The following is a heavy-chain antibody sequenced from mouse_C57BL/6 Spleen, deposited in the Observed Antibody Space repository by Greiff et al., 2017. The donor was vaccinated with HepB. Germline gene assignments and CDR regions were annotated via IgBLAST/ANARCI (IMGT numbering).Heavy chain of an antibody. CDR1: GYTFTSYW. J-gene: IGHJ4*01. Sequence: QVQLQQPGAELVKPGASVKLSCKASGYTFTSYWMQWVKQRPGQGLEWIGEIDPSDSYTNYNQKFKGKATLTVDTSSSTAYMQLSSLTSEDSAVYYCATREDYYGSSRYAMDYWGQGTSVTVSS. V-gene: IGHV1-50*01. CDR3: ATREDYYGSSRYAMDY. CDR2: IDPSDSYT. D-gene: IGHD1-1*01.